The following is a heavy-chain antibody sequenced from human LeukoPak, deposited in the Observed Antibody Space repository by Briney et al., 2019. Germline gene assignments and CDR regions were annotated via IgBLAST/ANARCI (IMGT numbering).Heavy chain of an antibody. Sequence: ASVKVSCKASGYTFTGYYMHRVRQAPGQGLEWVGWINPNSGGTNYAQKFQGRVTMTRDTSISTAYMELSRLRSDDTAVYYCARTYYDILTGYHLDYWGQGTLVTVSS. D-gene: IGHD3-9*01. CDR3: ARTYYDILTGYHLDY. CDR2: INPNSGGT. CDR1: GYTFTGYY. J-gene: IGHJ4*02. V-gene: IGHV1-2*02.